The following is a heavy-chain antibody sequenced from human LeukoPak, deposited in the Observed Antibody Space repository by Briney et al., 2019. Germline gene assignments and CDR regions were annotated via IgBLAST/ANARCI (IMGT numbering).Heavy chain of an antibody. CDR1: GGTLSSYA. D-gene: IGHD1-26*01. J-gene: IGHJ4*02. CDR3: AREGPYSGSYTY. V-gene: IGHV1-69*13. Sequence: SVKVSCKASGGTLSSYAISWVRQAPGQGLEWMGGIIPIFGTANYAQKFQGRVTITADESTSTAYMELSSLRSEDTAVYYCAREGPYSGSYTYWGQGTLVTVSS. CDR2: IIPIFGTA.